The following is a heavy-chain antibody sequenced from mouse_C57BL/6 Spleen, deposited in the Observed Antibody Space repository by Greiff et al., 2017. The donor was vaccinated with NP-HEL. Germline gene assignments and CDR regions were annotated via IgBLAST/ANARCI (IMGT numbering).Heavy chain of an antibody. CDR3: TRGYYGSSYLSYFDY. D-gene: IGHD1-1*01. Sequence: EVKVVESGEGLVKPGGSLKLSCAASGFTFSSYAMSWVRQTPEKRLEWVAYISSGGDYIYYADTVKGRFTISRDNARNTLYLQMSSLKSEDTAMYYCTRGYYGSSYLSYFDYWGQGTTLTVSS. CDR1: GFTFSSYA. CDR2: ISSGGDYI. J-gene: IGHJ2*01. V-gene: IGHV5-9-1*02.